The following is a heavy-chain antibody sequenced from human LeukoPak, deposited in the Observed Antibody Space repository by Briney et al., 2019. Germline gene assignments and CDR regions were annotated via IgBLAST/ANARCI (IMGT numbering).Heavy chain of an antibody. CDR3: ATRNGADFDY. J-gene: IGHJ4*02. D-gene: IGHD2-8*01. Sequence: ASVKVSCKASGYTFTNYGVSWVRQAPGQGLEWMGLISTYNDHTNYAQKFQGRVAMTTDTSTSTSYMELRSLRSDDTAVYYCATRNGADFDYWGQGTLVTVSS. CDR2: ISTYNDHT. V-gene: IGHV1-18*01. CDR1: GYTFTNYG.